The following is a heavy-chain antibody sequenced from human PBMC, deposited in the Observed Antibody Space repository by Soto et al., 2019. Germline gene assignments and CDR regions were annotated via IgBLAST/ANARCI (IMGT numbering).Heavy chain of an antibody. J-gene: IGHJ5*01. V-gene: IGHV1-18*04. CDR2: VSGNNGAS. CDR3: VRDQKYFRVNGNWFDS. D-gene: IGHD2-8*01. CDR1: GYTSADFG. Sequence: QVQLMQSGTEVKKPGASVTVSCKASGYTSADFGISWVRQAPGQGLEWMGWVSGNNGASNPAPKVQGRITMTFVTSTGVSYMALRSLRSDDTAIYYCVRDQKYFRVNGNWFDSWGQGTLVSVSS.